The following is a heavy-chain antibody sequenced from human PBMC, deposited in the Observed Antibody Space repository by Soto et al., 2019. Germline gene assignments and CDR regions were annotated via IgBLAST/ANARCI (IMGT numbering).Heavy chain of an antibody. Sequence: QVQLQESGPGLVKPSETLSLTCTVSGGSISTYYWRWIRQPPGKGLEWIGYIYYSGSTNFNPSLKSRVTMSVDTSKNQFSLKLSSVTATDTALYYCARVLYSTGWNHFDYWGRGTLVTVSS. J-gene: IGHJ4*02. CDR1: GGSISTYY. D-gene: IGHD6-19*01. CDR2: IYYSGST. CDR3: ARVLYSTGWNHFDY. V-gene: IGHV4-59*01.